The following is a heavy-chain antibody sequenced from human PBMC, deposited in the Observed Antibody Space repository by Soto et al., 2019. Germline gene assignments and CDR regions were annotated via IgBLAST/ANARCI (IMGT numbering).Heavy chain of an antibody. V-gene: IGHV3-23*01. CDR1: GFTFSSYA. D-gene: IGHD3-3*01. CDR3: AKDNAGYDFWSGSLNDY. J-gene: IGHJ4*02. CDR2: ISGSGGST. Sequence: GGSLRLSCAASGFTFSSYAMSWVRQAPGKGLEWVSAISGSGGSTYYADSVKGRFTISRDNSKNTLYLQMNSLRAEDTAVYYCAKDNAGYDFWSGSLNDYWGQGTLVTVS.